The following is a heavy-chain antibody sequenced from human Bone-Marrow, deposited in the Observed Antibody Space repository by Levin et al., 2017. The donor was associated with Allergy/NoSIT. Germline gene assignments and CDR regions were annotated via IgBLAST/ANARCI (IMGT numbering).Heavy chain of an antibody. CDR1: GFTFSNYE. CDR2: INKGGSTI. J-gene: IGHJ4*02. CDR3: AREGAAVAKDIDY. Sequence: GGSLRLSCGASGFTFSNYEMHWVRQAAGKGLEWISYINKGGSTIDYADSVKGRFTVSRDNAKNSLYLHMNSLRAEDTAIYYCAREGAAVAKDIDYWGQGTLVTVSS. V-gene: IGHV3-48*03. D-gene: IGHD6-13*01.